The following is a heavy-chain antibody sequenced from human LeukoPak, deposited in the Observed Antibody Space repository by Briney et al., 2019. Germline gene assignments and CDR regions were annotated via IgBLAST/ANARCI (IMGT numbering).Heavy chain of an antibody. V-gene: IGHV1-46*01. J-gene: IGHJ4*02. Sequence: ASVKVSCKASGYTFTSYYMHWVRQAPGQGLEWMGIINPSGGSTSYAQKFQGRVTMTRDTSTSTVYMELSSLRSEDTAVYYCARDRSSGWCGGRSYSFDYWGQGTLVTVSS. CDR1: GYTFTSYY. D-gene: IGHD6-19*01. CDR2: INPSGGST. CDR3: ARDRSSGWCGGRSYSFDY.